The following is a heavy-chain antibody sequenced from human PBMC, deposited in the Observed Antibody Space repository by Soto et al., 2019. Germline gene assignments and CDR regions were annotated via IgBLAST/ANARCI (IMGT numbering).Heavy chain of an antibody. Sequence: SETLSLTCTVSGGSISSYYWSWIRQPPGKGLEWIGYIYYSGSTNYNPSLKSRVTISVDTSKNQFSLKLSSVTAADTAVYYCARDSGSGSYSYNWFDPWGQGTLVTVSS. V-gene: IGHV4-59*01. CDR3: ARDSGSGSYSYNWFDP. D-gene: IGHD3-10*01. CDR1: GGSISSYY. J-gene: IGHJ5*02. CDR2: IYYSGST.